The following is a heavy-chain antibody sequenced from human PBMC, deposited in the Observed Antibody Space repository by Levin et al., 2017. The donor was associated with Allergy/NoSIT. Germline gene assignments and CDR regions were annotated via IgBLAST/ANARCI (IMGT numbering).Heavy chain of an antibody. CDR2: INTYYGNT. V-gene: IGHV1-18*01. Sequence: GESLKISCKTSGYTFLDYYITWVRQAPGQGLEWMGWINTYYGNTYYAQTVHDRVTMTTNTSTGTAYMELRSLRSDDTAVYYCAMTLGQHLGPANYWGQGTLVTVSS. J-gene: IGHJ4*02. CDR1: GYTFLDYY. D-gene: IGHD6-13*01. CDR3: AMTLGQHLGPANY.